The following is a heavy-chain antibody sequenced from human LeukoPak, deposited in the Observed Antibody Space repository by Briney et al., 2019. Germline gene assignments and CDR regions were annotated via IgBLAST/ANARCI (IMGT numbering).Heavy chain of an antibody. D-gene: IGHD4-23*01. CDR2: ISYDGSNK. CDR1: GFTFSSYG. J-gene: IGHJ4*02. CDR3: AKVGNSTLFDY. Sequence: GGSLRLSCAASGFTFSSYGMHWVRQAPGKGLEWVAVISYDGSNKYYADSVKGRFTISRDNSKNTLYLQMNSLRAEDTAVYYCAKVGNSTLFDYSGQGTLVTVSS. V-gene: IGHV3-30*18.